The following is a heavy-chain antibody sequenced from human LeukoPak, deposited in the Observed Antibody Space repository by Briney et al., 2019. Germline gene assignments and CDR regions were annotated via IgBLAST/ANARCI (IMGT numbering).Heavy chain of an antibody. J-gene: IGHJ4*02. CDR2: ISTSISYI. D-gene: IGHD6-19*01. Sequence: GXXXRLSCAASGFTFNSYSMNWVRQAPGKGLEWVSSISTSISYIYYADSVKGRFTISRDNAKNSLYLQMTSLRAEDTAVYYCARAIFSSGWYLVDYWGQGTLVTVSS. V-gene: IGHV3-21*01. CDR1: GFTFNSYS. CDR3: ARAIFSSGWYLVDY.